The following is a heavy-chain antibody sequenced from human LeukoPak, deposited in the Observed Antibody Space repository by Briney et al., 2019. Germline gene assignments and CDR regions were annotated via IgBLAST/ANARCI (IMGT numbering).Heavy chain of an antibody. J-gene: IGHJ4*02. V-gene: IGHV3-23*01. Sequence: GGSLRLSCAASGLTFSGSAMSWVRQAPGKGLGWVSLISGSGNSTYYADSVKGRFTISRDNSKNTLYPQMNSLRAEDTAVYYCAKVLVLVSANRYYFDYWGQGTLVTVSS. CDR3: AKVLVLVSANRYYFDY. CDR1: GLTFSGSA. D-gene: IGHD2-15*01. CDR2: ISGSGNST.